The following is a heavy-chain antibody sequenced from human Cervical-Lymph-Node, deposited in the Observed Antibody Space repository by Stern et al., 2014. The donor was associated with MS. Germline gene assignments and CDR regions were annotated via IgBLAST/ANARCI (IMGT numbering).Heavy chain of an antibody. V-gene: IGHV1-46*02. CDR2: INPRGDST. Sequence: VQLEESGAEVKKPGASVKISCKASGYTFNNFYMHWVRQAPGQGLEWMGIINPRGDSTSYAQKFEGRVTMTRDTSTSTVNMELSSLTSGDTAVYYCARLRGYNVLTGYLDYWGQGTLVTVSS. CDR3: ARLRGYNVLTGYLDY. D-gene: IGHD3-9*01. J-gene: IGHJ4*02. CDR1: GYTFNNFY.